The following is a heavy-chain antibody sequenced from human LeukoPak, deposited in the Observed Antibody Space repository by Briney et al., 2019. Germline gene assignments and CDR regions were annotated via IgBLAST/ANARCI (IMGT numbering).Heavy chain of an antibody. CDR1: GYTFTSYG. CDR3: ARVDIVVVPAAPTRYYYMDV. Sequence: ASVKVSCKASGYTFTSYGINWVRQAPGQGLEWMGWISTYNGNTNYAQKFQGRVTMTTDTSTSTVYMEVRSLRSDDTAVYYCARVDIVVVPAAPTRYYYMDVWGKGTTVTVSS. D-gene: IGHD2-2*01. J-gene: IGHJ6*03. V-gene: IGHV1-18*01. CDR2: ISTYNGNT.